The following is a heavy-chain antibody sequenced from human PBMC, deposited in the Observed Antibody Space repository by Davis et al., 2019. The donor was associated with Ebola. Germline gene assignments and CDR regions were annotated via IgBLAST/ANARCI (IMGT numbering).Heavy chain of an antibody. CDR1: GYTFTNYG. CDR3: ARVSYYYDSSGYHMGGFDY. Sequence: ASVKVSCKASGYTFTNYGITWVRQAPGQGLEWMGWINPHNGNTNYAQNVQGRVTMTTDTSTSTAYMEVGSLKSDDTAVYYCARVSYYYDSSGYHMGGFDYWGQGTLVTVSS. CDR2: INPHNGNT. D-gene: IGHD3-22*01. V-gene: IGHV1-18*04. J-gene: IGHJ4*02.